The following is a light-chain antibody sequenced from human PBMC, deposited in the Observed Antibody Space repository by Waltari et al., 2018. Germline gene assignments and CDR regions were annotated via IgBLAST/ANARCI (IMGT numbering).Light chain of an antibody. J-gene: IGKJ2*01. CDR2: KSF. Sequence: DIQMTQSPSTLSASVGDRVTITCRASQSIINWLAWYQQKPGKAPKVLIYKSFTLQSGVPSRFSGSGSETEFILTISSLQPDDFATYYCQQYNIWPYTFGQGTTLEI. CDR3: QQYNIWPYT. V-gene: IGKV1-5*03. CDR1: QSIINW.